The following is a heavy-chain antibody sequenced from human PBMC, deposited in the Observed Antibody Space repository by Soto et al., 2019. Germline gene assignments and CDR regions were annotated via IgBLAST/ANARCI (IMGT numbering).Heavy chain of an antibody. CDR1: GGTFSSYA. J-gene: IGHJ1*01. D-gene: IGHD6-25*01. Sequence: SVKVSCKASGGTFSSYAISWVRQAPGQGLEWMGGIIPIFGTANYAQKFQGRVTITADESTSTAYMELSSLRSEDTAVYYCAIRPYSTGPLDFQHWGQGTLVTVSS. CDR2: IIPIFGTA. CDR3: AIRPYSTGPLDFQH. V-gene: IGHV1-69*13.